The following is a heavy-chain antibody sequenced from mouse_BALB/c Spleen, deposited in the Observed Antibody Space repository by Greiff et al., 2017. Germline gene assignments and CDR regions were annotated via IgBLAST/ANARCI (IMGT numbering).Heavy chain of an antibody. D-gene: IGHD4-1*01. CDR2: INPSNGGT. CDR3: TRSGGTGDY. J-gene: IGHJ2*01. Sequence: QVQLKESGAELVKPGASVKLSCKASGYTFTSYYMYWVKQRPGQGLEWIGEINPSNGGTNFNEKFKSKATLTVDKSSSTAYMQLSSLTSEDSAVYYCTRSGGTGDYWGQGTTLTVSS. CDR1: GYTFTSYY. V-gene: IGHV1S81*02.